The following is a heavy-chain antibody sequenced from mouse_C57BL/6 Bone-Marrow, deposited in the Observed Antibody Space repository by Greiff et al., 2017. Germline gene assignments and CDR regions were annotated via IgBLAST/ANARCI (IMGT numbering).Heavy chain of an antibody. J-gene: IGHJ4*01. D-gene: IGHD1-1*01. Sequence: DVKLVESGGGLVKPGGSLKLSCAASGFTFSSYAMSWVRQTPEKRLEWVATISDGGSYTYYPDNVKGRFTISRDNAKNNLYLQMSHLKSEDTAMYYCARDYYYGYYYAMDYWGQGTSVTVSS. CDR2: ISDGGSYT. CDR1: GFTFSSYA. V-gene: IGHV5-4*01. CDR3: ARDYYYGYYYAMDY.